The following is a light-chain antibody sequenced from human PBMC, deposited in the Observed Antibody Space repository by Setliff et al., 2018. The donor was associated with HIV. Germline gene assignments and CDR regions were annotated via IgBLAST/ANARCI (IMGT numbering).Light chain of an antibody. Sequence: QSVLTQPPSVSGAPGQRVTIACTGSSSNIGAGYDVHWYQQLPETAPKLLIYGSTNRPSGVPDRFSGSKSGTSASLAITGLQAEDEADYYCQSYDSSLSGSGVFGTGTKVTVL. CDR1: SSNIGAGYD. V-gene: IGLV1-40*01. J-gene: IGLJ1*01. CDR3: QSYDSSLSGSGV. CDR2: GST.